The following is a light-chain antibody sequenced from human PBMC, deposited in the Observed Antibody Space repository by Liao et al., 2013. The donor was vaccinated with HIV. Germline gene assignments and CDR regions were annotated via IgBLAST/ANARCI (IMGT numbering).Light chain of an antibody. V-gene: IGLV3-1*01. J-gene: IGLJ3*02. CDR1: VLGHKY. CDR2: HDD. CDR3: QVWDSPTDRWV. Sequence: SNELTQPPSVSVSPGQTATIACSGHVLGHKYTSWYQQRPGQSPVVVIYHDDKRPSGIPERFSGSTSGNTAILTISNTQPMDEADYYCQVWDSPTDRWVFGGGTKLTVL.